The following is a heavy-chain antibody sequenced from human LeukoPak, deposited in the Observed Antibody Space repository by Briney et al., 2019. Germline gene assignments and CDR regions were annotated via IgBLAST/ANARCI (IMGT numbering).Heavy chain of an antibody. CDR2: ISYDGSSK. CDR3: AKDLSSSWSFDS. J-gene: IGHJ4*02. CDR1: GFTLSSNG. D-gene: IGHD6-13*01. V-gene: IGHV3-30*18. Sequence: GGSLRLSCAASGFTLSSNGMHWVRQAPGKGLEWVAVISYDGSSKYCADSVKGRFTISRDNSKNTVYLQMNSLRVEDTAVYYCAKDLSSSWSFDSWGQGTLVTVSS.